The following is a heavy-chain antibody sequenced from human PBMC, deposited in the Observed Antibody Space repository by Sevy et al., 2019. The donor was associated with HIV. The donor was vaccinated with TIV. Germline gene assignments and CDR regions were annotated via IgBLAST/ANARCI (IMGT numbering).Heavy chain of an antibody. Sequence: GGSLRLSCAVSGFTFSSYGMHWVRQAPGKGLEWVAFIWYDGSDKYYSDSVKGRFTISRDNSKNTLYLQMNSLRAADTAVYYCASDILTGSDYWGQGTLVTVSS. J-gene: IGHJ4*02. D-gene: IGHD3-9*01. CDR3: ASDILTGSDY. CDR1: GFTFSSYG. V-gene: IGHV3-30*02. CDR2: IWYDGSDK.